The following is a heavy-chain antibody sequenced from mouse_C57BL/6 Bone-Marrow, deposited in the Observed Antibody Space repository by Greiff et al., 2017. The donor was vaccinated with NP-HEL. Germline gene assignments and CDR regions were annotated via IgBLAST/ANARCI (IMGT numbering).Heavy chain of an antibody. V-gene: IGHV1-5*01. D-gene: IGHD2-3*01. CDR1: GYTFTSYW. Sequence: VQLQQSGTVLARPGASVKMSCKTSGYTFTSYWMHWVKQRPGQGLEWLGAIYPGNSDTSYNQKFKGKAKLTAVTSASTAYMELSSLTNEDSAVYYCTIDGYYLAAWFAYWGQGTLVTVSA. J-gene: IGHJ3*01. CDR3: TIDGYYLAAWFAY. CDR2: IYPGNSDT.